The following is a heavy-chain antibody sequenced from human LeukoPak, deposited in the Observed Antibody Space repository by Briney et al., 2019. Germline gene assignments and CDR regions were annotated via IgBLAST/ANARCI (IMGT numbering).Heavy chain of an antibody. J-gene: IGHJ4*02. CDR2: ISAHNGNT. CDR3: ARVSCSSISCYDY. V-gene: IGHV1-18*01. CDR1: GYTFTNYG. D-gene: IGHD2-2*01. Sequence: ASVKVSCKTSGYTFTNYGITWVRQAPGQGLEWMGWISAHNGNTSYAQKFQDRVTMPIETSTSTAYMELRSLRSDDTAVYYCARVSCSSISCYDYWGQGTLVTVSS.